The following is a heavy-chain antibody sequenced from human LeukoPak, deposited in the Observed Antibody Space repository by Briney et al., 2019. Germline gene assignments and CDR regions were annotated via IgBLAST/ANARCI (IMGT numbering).Heavy chain of an antibody. CDR3: ARDRGELSPTDAFDI. CDR1: GFTVSSNY. V-gene: IGHV3-53*01. D-gene: IGHD3-16*02. J-gene: IGHJ3*02. CDR2: IYSGGST. Sequence: GGSLRLSCAASGFTVSSNYMSWVRQAPGKGLEWVSVIYSGGSTYYADSVKGRFTISRDNSKNTLYLQMNSLRAEDTAVYYCARDRGELSPTDAFDIWGQGTMVTVSS.